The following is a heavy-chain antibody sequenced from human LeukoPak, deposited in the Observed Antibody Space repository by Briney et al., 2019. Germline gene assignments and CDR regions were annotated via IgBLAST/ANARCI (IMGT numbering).Heavy chain of an antibody. CDR3: ARVDRPHWAFDI. V-gene: IGHV3-21*04. J-gene: IGHJ3*02. D-gene: IGHD1-14*01. Sequence: PGGSLRLSCAASGFTFSSYTMNWVRQAPGKGLEWVSSISSSSSNIYYADSVKGRFTISRDNSKNTLYLQMNSLRAEDTAVYYCARVDRPHWAFDIWGQGTMVTVSS. CDR1: GFTFSSYT. CDR2: ISSSSSNI.